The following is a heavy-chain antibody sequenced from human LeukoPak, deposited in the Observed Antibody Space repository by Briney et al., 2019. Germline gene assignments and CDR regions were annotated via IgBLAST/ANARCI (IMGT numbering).Heavy chain of an antibody. CDR1: GGSISGRSYY. CDR3: ARGPVVVVAATHYFDS. Sequence: SETLSLTCSVSGGSISGRSYYWGWIRQPPGKGLEWIGSFYYTGITYFNPSLEGRVTVSVDTSRKHFSLKLTSVTAADTAVYYCARGPVVVVAATHYFDSWGQGTLVTVSS. V-gene: IGHV4-39*07. J-gene: IGHJ4*02. D-gene: IGHD2-15*01. CDR2: FYYTGIT.